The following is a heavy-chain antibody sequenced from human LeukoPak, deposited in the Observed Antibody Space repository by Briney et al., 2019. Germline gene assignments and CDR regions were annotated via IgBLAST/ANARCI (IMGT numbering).Heavy chain of an antibody. J-gene: IGHJ4*02. CDR1: GGSFSGYY. Sequence: SETLSLTCAVYGGSFSGYYWSWIRQPPGKGLEWIGEINHSGSTNYNPSPKSRVTISVDTSKNQFSLKLSSVTAADTAVYYCARGLGYQLPLFDYWGQGTLVTVSS. D-gene: IGHD2-2*01. CDR2: INHSGST. CDR3: ARGLGYQLPLFDY. V-gene: IGHV4-34*01.